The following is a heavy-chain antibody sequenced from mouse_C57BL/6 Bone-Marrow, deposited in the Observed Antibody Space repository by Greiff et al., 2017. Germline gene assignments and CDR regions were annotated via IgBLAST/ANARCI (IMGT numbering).Heavy chain of an antibody. Sequence: QVQLKESGPGLVAPSQSLSITCTVSGFSLTSYAISWVRQPPGKSLEWLGVIWTGGGTYYNSALKSRLSISKDTSKSQVFLKMNSLQADDSARYYCARNEGRRTPQYYAMDYWGQGTSVTGSS. CDR2: IWTGGGT. CDR3: ARNEGRRTPQYYAMDY. V-gene: IGHV2-9-1*01. D-gene: IGHD2-14*01. CDR1: GFSLTSYA. J-gene: IGHJ4*01.